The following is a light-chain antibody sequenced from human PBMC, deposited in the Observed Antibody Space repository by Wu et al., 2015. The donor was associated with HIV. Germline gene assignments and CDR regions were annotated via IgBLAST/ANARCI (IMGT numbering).Light chain of an antibody. CDR2: GAS. CDR1: QSISSL. CDR3: QQYNSLPYT. V-gene: IGKV1-5*03. Sequence: DIQMTQSPSTLSASVGDRVTITCRASQSISSLLAWYQQKPRKAPKLLIYGASILENGVPLRFSGDESETAFTLTISSLQAEDFAVYFCQQYNSLPYTFGRGTKLDI. J-gene: IGKJ2*01.